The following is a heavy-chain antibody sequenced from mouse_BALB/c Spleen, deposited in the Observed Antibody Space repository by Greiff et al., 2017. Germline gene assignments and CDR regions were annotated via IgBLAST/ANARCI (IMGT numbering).Heavy chain of an antibody. J-gene: IGHJ4*01. Sequence: EVQRVESGGGLVKPGGSLKLSCAASGFTFSDYYMYWVRQTPEKRLEWVATISDGGSYTYYPDSVKGRFTISRDNAKNNLYLQMSSLKSEDTAMYYCAREGYGNYLYAMDYWGQGTSVTVSS. D-gene: IGHD2-10*02. CDR2: ISDGGSYT. CDR1: GFTFSDYY. V-gene: IGHV5-4*02. CDR3: AREGYGNYLYAMDY.